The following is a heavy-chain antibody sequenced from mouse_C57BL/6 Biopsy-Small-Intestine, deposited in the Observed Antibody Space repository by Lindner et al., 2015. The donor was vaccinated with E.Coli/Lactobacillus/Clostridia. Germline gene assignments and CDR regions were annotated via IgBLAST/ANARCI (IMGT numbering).Heavy chain of an antibody. CDR1: GGTFNNYV. CDR2: IITAFGTA. Sequence: SVKVSCKASGGTFNNYVIHWVRQAPGQGLEWMGGIITAFGTANYAQEFQGRVTITADASTSTAYMELSSLKSEDTAVYYCARRQGVKFVYYFDYWGQGTLVTVSS. CDR3: ARRQGVKFVYYFDY. J-gene: IGHJ2*01. V-gene: IGHV1-79*01. D-gene: IGHD3-2*01.